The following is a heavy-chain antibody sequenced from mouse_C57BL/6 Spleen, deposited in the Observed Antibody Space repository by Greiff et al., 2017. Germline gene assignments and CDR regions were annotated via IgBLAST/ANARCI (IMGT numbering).Heavy chain of an antibody. CDR1: GYTFTSYG. CDR2: IYPRSGNT. D-gene: IGHD2-5*01. V-gene: IGHV1-81*01. J-gene: IGHJ4*01. Sequence: VQLKQSGAELARPGASVKLSCKASGYTFTSYGISWVKQRTGQGLEWIGEIYPRSGNTYYNEKFKGKATLTADKSSSTAYMELRSLTSEDSAVYFCARWNYSNYALYAMDYWGQGTSVTVSS. CDR3: ARWNYSNYALYAMDY.